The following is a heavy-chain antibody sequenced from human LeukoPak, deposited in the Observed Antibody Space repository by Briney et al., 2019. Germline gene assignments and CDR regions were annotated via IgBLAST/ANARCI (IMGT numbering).Heavy chain of an antibody. Sequence: GGSLRLSCAASGFTFKNCAMSWVRQAPGKELDWISAIGGSDGTTYYADSVKGRFTISRDNSRDTLYLQMNSLTVEDAAVYYCAKGVTGWPYYFDSWGQGTLVTVSS. V-gene: IGHV3-23*01. J-gene: IGHJ4*02. CDR1: GFTFKNCA. D-gene: IGHD6-19*01. CDR2: IGGSDGTT. CDR3: AKGVTGWPYYFDS.